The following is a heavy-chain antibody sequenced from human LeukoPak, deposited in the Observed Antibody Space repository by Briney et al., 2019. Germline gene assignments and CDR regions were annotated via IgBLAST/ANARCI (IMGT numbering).Heavy chain of an antibody. D-gene: IGHD6-13*01. CDR3: ARIRAAAGTGLAFDI. J-gene: IGHJ3*02. Sequence: ESGPTLVNPTQTLTLTCTFSGFSLSTSGMCVSWIRQPPGKALEWLARIDWDDDKYYSTSLKTRLTISKDTSKNQVVLTMTNMDPVDTATYYCARIRAAAGTGLAFDIWGQGTMVTVSS. CDR1: GFSLSTSGMC. CDR2: IDWDDDK. V-gene: IGHV2-70*11.